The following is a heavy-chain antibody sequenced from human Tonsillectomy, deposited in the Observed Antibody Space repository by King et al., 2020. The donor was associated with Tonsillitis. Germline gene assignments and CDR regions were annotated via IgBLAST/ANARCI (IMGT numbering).Heavy chain of an antibody. V-gene: IGHV3-30*04. J-gene: IGHJ4*02. CDR1: GFTFSSYA. CDR2: ISYDGSNK. D-gene: IGHD2-15*01. CDR3: ARDSVLAVPAESGGIRAIDN. Sequence: VQLVESGGGVVQPGRSLRLSCAASGFTFSSYAMHWVRQAPGKGLEWVAIISYDGSNKYYADSVKGRFTISRDNSKNTLYLPMNSLRAADTAVYYCARDSVLAVPAESGGIRAIDNWGQGTLVTVSS.